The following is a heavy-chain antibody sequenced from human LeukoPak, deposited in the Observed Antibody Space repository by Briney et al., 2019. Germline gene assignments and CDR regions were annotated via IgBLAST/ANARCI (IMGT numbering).Heavy chain of an antibody. J-gene: IGHJ3*02. CDR3: AREEVPHGFDI. CDR2: IYYSGST. Sequence: ETLSLTCTVSGGSISTYYWSWIRQPPGKGLEYIGYIYYSGSTNYNPSLKSRVTMSLDTSKNQFSLKLSSVTAADTAVYYCAREEVPHGFDIWGQGTMVTVSS. V-gene: IGHV4-59*01. CDR1: GGSISTYY.